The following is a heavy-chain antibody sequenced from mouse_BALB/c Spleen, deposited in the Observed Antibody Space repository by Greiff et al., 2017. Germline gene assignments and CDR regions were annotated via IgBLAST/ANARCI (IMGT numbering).Heavy chain of an antibody. Sequence: EVMLVESGGGLVKPGGSLKLSCAASGFTFSSYTMSWVRQTPEKRLEWVATISSGGGNTYYPDSVKGRFTISRDNAKNNLYLQMSSLRSEDTALYYCARYPIYYDYDGYAMDYWGQGTSVTVSS. J-gene: IGHJ4*01. D-gene: IGHD2-4*01. CDR3: ARYPIYYDYDGYAMDY. CDR1: GFTFSSYT. CDR2: ISSGGGNT. V-gene: IGHV5-9*03.